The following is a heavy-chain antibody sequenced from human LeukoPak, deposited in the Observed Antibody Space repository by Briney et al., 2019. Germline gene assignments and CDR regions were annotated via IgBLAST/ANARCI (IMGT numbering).Heavy chain of an antibody. D-gene: IGHD5-18*01. CDR3: ARSADGYTCGHFDF. Sequence: ASVKVSFKASGYTFTAYYMHWVRQAPGQGLEWMGWINPNTGDTNYTQNFQGRVTINRDTSISTAYMELSSLRSDDTAVYYCARSADGYTCGHFDFCGQGTLVTVSS. CDR1: GYTFTAYY. J-gene: IGHJ4*02. V-gene: IGHV1-2*02. CDR2: INPNTGDT.